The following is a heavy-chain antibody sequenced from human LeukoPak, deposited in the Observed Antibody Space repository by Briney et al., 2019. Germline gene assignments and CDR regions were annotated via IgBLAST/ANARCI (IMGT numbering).Heavy chain of an antibody. J-gene: IGHJ5*02. CDR1: GFIFSSYX. Sequence: GSLTLSCAASGFIFSSYXXXXXXQSPGXXXXWVSRXNEDGSTTTXXXXVXXRIXXXXDNAKNTLHLQMNSLRAEDTAVYYCARGVPPCFDPWGQGTLVTVSS. CDR2: XNEDGSTT. CDR3: ARGVPPCFDP. V-gene: IGHV3-74*03. D-gene: IGHD3-10*01.